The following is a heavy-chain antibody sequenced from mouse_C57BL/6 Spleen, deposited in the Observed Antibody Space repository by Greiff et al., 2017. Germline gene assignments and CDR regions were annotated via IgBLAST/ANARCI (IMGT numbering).Heavy chain of an antibody. Sequence: EVQVVESGGGLVKPGGSLKLSCAASGFTFSSYTMSWVRQTPEKRLEWVATISGGGGNTYYPDSVKGRFTISRDNAKNTLYLQMSSLRSEDTALYYCARQDYYGSRYVGWFAYWGQGTLVTVSA. CDR1: GFTFSSYT. J-gene: IGHJ3*01. CDR3: ARQDYYGSRYVGWFAY. D-gene: IGHD1-1*01. CDR2: ISGGGGNT. V-gene: IGHV5-9*01.